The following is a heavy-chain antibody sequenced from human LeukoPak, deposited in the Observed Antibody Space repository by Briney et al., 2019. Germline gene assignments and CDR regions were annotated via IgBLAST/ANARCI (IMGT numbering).Heavy chain of an antibody. CDR2: ITVRSDGGTT. Sequence: PGGSLRLSCAASGFTFSYAWMTWVRQGPGKGLEWVGHITVRSDGGTTDYAAPMKGRFTISRDDSKNTLYLQMDSLQTEDTAVYYCASLVGFSLYYWGQGTLVTVSS. D-gene: IGHD1-26*01. CDR3: ASLVGFSLYY. V-gene: IGHV3-15*01. CDR1: GFTFSYAW. J-gene: IGHJ4*02.